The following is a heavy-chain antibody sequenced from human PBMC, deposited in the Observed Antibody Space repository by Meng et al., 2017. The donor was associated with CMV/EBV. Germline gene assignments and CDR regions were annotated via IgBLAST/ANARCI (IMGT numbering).Heavy chain of an antibody. CDR2: ISAYNGNT. V-gene: IGHV1-18*01. J-gene: IGHJ6*04. Sequence: ASVNVSCKASGYTFTSYGISWVRQAPGQGLEWMGWISAYNGNTNYAQKLQGRVTMTTDTSTSTAYMALRSLRSDDTAVYYCARDLGDYDCWSGSLDYGMGIWGEGSTVTVSS. D-gene: IGHD3-3*01. CDR1: GYTFTSYG. CDR3: ARDLGDYDCWSGSLDYGMGI.